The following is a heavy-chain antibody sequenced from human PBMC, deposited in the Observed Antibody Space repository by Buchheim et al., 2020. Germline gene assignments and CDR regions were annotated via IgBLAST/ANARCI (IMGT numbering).Heavy chain of an antibody. CDR2: TYYRSKWYN. CDR1: GDSVSSNSAA. V-gene: IGHV6-1*01. CDR3: ARGPATTRTNGILRGYYGMDV. D-gene: IGHD1-7*01. J-gene: IGHJ6*02. Sequence: QVQLQQSGPGLVKPSQTLSLTCAISGDSVSSNSAAWNWIRQSPSRGLEWLGRTYYRSKWYNDYAVSVKSRITINPDTYKNQFSLQLNSVTPEDTAVYYCARGPATTRTNGILRGYYGMDVWGQGTT.